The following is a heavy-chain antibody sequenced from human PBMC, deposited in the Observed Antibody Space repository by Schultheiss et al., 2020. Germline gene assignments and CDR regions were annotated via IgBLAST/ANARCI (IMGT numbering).Heavy chain of an antibody. D-gene: IGHD1-26*01. Sequence: SETLSLTCTVSGGSISSGGYYWSWIRQHPGKGLEWIGSIYHSGSTYYNPSLKSRVTISVDTSKNQFSLKLSSVTAADTAVYYCARDSIVGSIKDWGQGTLVTVSS. J-gene: IGHJ4*02. V-gene: IGHV4-39*07. CDR2: IYHSGST. CDR1: GGSISSGGYY. CDR3: ARDSIVGSIKD.